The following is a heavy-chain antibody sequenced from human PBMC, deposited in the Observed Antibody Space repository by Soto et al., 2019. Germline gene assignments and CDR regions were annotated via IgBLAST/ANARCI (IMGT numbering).Heavy chain of an antibody. CDR2: IYLGDSDT. J-gene: IGHJ4*02. CDR1: GHSFTSYW. V-gene: IGHV5-51*01. D-gene: IGHD1-26*01. Sequence: GESLKISCKGSGHSFTSYWIGWVRQMPGKGLEWMGIIYLGDSDTRYSPSFQGQVTISADRSISTAYLQWSSLRAEDTAVYYCARGVPVGAIGRFYFDSWGQGTLVTVSS. CDR3: ARGVPVGAIGRFYFDS.